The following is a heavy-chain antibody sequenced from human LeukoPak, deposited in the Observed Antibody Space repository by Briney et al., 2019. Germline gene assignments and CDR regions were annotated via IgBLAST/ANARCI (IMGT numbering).Heavy chain of an antibody. D-gene: IGHD5-12*01. CDR2: IYYSGST. CDR1: GFTFSSYE. V-gene: IGHV4-39*01. Sequence: GSLRLSCAASGFTFSSYEMNWVRQAPGKGLEWIGSIYYSGSTYYNPSLKSRVTISVDTSKNQFSLKLSSVTAADTAVYYCARHGVSGYGLRWGYYFDYWGQGTLVTVSS. CDR3: ARHGVSGYGLRWGYYFDY. J-gene: IGHJ4*02.